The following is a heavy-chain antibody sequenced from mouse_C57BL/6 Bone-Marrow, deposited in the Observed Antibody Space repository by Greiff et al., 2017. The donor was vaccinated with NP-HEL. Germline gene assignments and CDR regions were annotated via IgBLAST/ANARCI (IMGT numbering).Heavy chain of an antibody. Sequence: EVQRVESGGGLVKPGGSLKLSCAASGFTFSSYAMSWVRQTPEKRLEWVATISDGGSYTYYPDNVKGRFTISRDNAKNNLYLQMSHLTSEDTTMFYCGRYWSSYAMDYWGQGASVTVAS. CDR2: ISDGGSYT. V-gene: IGHV5-4*01. CDR3: GRYWSSYAMDY. CDR1: GFTFSSYA. J-gene: IGHJ4*01.